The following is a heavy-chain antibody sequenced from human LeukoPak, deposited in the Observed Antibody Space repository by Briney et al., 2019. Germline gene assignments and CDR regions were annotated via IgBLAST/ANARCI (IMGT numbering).Heavy chain of an antibody. CDR2: IYSGGST. CDR3: AKHFCTGLDCSLFDS. J-gene: IGHJ4*02. V-gene: IGHV3-53*01. CDR1: GFTVSSNY. Sequence: GGSLRLSCAASGFTVSSNYMSWVRQAPGKGLEWVPVIYSGGSTYYADSVKGRFSISRDNSKNALSLQLNSLRPEDTAPYYCAKHFCTGLDCSLFDSWGQGTLVTVSS. D-gene: IGHD3/OR15-3a*01.